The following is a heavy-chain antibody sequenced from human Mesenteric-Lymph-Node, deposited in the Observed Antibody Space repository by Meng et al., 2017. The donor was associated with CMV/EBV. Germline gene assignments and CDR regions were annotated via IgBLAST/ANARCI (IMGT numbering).Heavy chain of an antibody. Sequence: ASVKVSCKASGYTFTSYAMHWVRQAPGQRLEWMGWSNAGNGNTKYSQEFQGRVTITRDTSASTAYMELSSLRSEDMAVYYCARDGSFMADFWSGYYNVWSYYGMDVWGQGTTVTVSS. CDR1: GYTFTSYA. J-gene: IGHJ6*02. D-gene: IGHD3-3*01. CDR3: ARDGSFMADFWSGYYNVWSYYGMDV. V-gene: IGHV1-3*02. CDR2: SNAGNGNT.